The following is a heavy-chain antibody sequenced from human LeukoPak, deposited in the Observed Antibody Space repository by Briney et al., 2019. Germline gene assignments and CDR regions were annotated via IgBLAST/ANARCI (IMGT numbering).Heavy chain of an antibody. J-gene: IGHJ3*02. Sequence: SETLSLTCAVYGGSFSGYYWSWIRQPPGKGLEWIGEINHSGSTNYNPSLKSRVTISVDRSKNQFSLKLSSVTAADTAVYYCARGSRAFDIWGQGTMVTVSS. CDR1: GGSFSGYY. V-gene: IGHV4-34*01. CDR3: ARGSRAFDI. CDR2: INHSGST.